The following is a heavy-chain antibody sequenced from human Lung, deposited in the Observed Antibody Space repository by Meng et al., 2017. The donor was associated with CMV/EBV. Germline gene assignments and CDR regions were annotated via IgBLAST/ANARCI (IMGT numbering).Heavy chain of an antibody. V-gene: IGHV4-61*01. CDR1: GGSVSSGSFY. J-gene: IGHJ3*02. CDR3: ARVPQNIAAAGISAFDI. D-gene: IGHD6-13*01. Sequence: SETLSLXCTVSGGSVSSGSFYWSWIRQPPGEGLEWIGFVYYSGSTNYNPALKSRVTMSIDTSKNQFSLKLSSVTAADTAMYYCARVPQNIAAAGISAFDIWXQCTMVTVSS. CDR2: VYYSGST.